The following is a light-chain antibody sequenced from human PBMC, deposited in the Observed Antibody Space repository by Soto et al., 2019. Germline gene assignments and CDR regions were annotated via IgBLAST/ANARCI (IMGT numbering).Light chain of an antibody. CDR3: LQDYNYPWT. CDR2: AAS. CDR1: QGTRND. V-gene: IGKV1-6*01. Sequence: AIQMTQSPSSLSASVGDRVTITCRASQGTRNDLGWYQQKPGKAPKLLIYAASSLQSGVPSRFSGSGSGTDFTITISRLQPEDFATDYCLQDYNYPWTFGQGTKVEIK. J-gene: IGKJ1*01.